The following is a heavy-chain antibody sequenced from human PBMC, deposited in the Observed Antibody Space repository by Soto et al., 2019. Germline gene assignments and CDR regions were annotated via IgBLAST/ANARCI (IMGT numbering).Heavy chain of an antibody. CDR2: IYHSGST. D-gene: IGHD6-13*01. CDR3: AYSNTWSWFDP. CDR1: GGSIGSSNW. Sequence: SETLSLTCAVSGGSIGSSNWWSWVRQPPGKELEWIGEIYHSGSTNYNPSLKSRVTMSVDMSKNQFSLKLTSVTAADTAVYYCAYSNTWSWFDPWGQGTLVTVSS. V-gene: IGHV4-4*02. J-gene: IGHJ5*02.